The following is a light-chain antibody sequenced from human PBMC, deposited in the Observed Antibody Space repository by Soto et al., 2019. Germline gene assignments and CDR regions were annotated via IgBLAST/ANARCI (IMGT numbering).Light chain of an antibody. Sequence: QSALTQPASVSGSPGQSITISCTGTSSDVGSSNLVCWYQQHPGKAPKLMIYEGSKRPSGVSDRFSGSKTGNTASLTISGLQAEDEGDYYCCSYAGSSTWVFGGGTKLTVL. V-gene: IGLV2-23*01. J-gene: IGLJ3*02. CDR1: SSDVGSSNL. CDR3: CSYAGSSTWV. CDR2: EGS.